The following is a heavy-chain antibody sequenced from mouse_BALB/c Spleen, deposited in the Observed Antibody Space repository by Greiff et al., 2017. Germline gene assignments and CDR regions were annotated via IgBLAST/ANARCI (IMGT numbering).Heavy chain of an antibody. CDR3: AREGTTARDYYAMDY. CDR1: GFTFSSYA. D-gene: IGHD1-2*01. V-gene: IGHV5-6-5*01. Sequence: EVQLVESGGGLVKPGGSLKLSCAASGFTFSSYAMSWVRQTPEKRLEWVASISSGGSTYYPDSVKGRFTISRDNARNILYLQMSSLRSEDTAMYYCAREGTTARDYYAMDYWGQGTSVTVSS. J-gene: IGHJ4*01. CDR2: ISSGGST.